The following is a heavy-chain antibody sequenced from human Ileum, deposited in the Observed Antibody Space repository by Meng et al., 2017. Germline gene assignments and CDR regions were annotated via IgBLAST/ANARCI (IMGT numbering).Heavy chain of an antibody. D-gene: IGHD4-17*01. Sequence: VLWSSSATLPPRCPFSGASISTGNLWNWVRLPPGKGSEWIGEIHHSGTTNYNPSLKSRVTISLDKSKNQFSLELRSVTAADTAVYYCARHDYGDPTAAFDYWGQGTLVTVSS. CDR1: GASISTGNL. V-gene: IGHV4-4*02. CDR2: IHHSGTT. J-gene: IGHJ4*02. CDR3: ARHDYGDPTAAFDY.